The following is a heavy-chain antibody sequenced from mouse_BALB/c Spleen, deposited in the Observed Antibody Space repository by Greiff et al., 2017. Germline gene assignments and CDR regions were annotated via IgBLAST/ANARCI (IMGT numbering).Heavy chain of an antibody. V-gene: IGHV2-6-7*01. CDR2: IWGDGST. D-gene: IGHD1-1*02. Sequence: VKLQESGPGLVAPSQSLSITCTVSGFSLTGYGVNWVRQPPGKGLEWLGMIWGDGSTDYNSALKSRLSISKDNSKSQVFLKMNSLQTDDTARYYCARDGGRLNYAMDYWGQGTSVTVSS. J-gene: IGHJ4*01. CDR3: ARDGGRLNYAMDY. CDR1: GFSLTGYG.